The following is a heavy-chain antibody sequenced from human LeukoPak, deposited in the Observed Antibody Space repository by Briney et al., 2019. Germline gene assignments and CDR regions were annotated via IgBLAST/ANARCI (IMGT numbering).Heavy chain of an antibody. CDR3: ASLRGRNY. J-gene: IGHJ4*02. V-gene: IGHV3-7*01. Sequence: PGGTLRLSCAASGFTFSNYLMTWVRQAPGKGLEWVANINEDGSEKYYVDSMKGRFTISRDNARDSVYLQMDSLRAGDTAVYYCASLRGRNYWGQGTLVTVSS. CDR2: INEDGSEK. CDR1: GFTFSNYL. D-gene: IGHD4-17*01.